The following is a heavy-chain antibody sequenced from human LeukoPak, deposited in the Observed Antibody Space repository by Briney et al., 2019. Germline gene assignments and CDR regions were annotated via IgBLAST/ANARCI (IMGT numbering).Heavy chain of an antibody. V-gene: IGHV1-46*01. J-gene: IGHJ6*02. Sequence: ASVTVSCKASGYTFTSYYMHWVRQAPGQGLEWMGIINPSGGSTSYAQKFQGRVTMTRDTSTSTVYMELSSLRSEDTAVYYCARRTLLSSWAPYYYYGMDVWGQGTTVTVSS. D-gene: IGHD2-15*01. CDR2: INPSGGST. CDR3: ARRTLLSSWAPYYYYGMDV. CDR1: GYTFTSYY.